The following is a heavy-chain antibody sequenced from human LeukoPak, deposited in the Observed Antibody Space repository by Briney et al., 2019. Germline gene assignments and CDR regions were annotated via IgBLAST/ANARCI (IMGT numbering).Heavy chain of an antibody. V-gene: IGHV1-69*13. Sequence: SVKVSCKASGGTFSSYAISWVRQAPGQGLEWVGGIIPIFGTANYAQKFQGRVTITADESTSTAYMELSSLRSEDTAVYYCARDSSGWYVGMDVWGQGTTVTVSS. J-gene: IGHJ6*02. CDR2: IIPIFGTA. CDR3: ARDSSGWYVGMDV. CDR1: GGTFSSYA. D-gene: IGHD6-19*01.